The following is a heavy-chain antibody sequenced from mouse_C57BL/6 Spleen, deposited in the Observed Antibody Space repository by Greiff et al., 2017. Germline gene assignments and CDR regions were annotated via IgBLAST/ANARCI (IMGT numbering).Heavy chain of an antibody. CDR2: ISYDGSN. CDR3: ARDGGSSHWYFDV. D-gene: IGHD1-1*01. J-gene: IGHJ1*03. V-gene: IGHV3-6*01. CDR1: GYSITSGYY. Sequence: EVKVEESGPGLVKPSQSLSLTCSVTGYSITSGYYWNWIRQFPGNKLEWMGYISYDGSNNYNPSLKNRISITRDTSKNQFYLKLNSVTTEDTATYYCARDGGSSHWYFDVWGTGTTVTVSS.